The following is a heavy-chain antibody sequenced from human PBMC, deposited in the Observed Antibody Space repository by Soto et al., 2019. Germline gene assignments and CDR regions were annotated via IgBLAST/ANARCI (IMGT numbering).Heavy chain of an antibody. CDR3: ARRGYDYVTHYYGMDV. CDR1: GHSFTSYW. V-gene: IGHV5-51*01. Sequence: GESLKISCKGTGHSFTSYWIGWVRQMPGKGLEWMGIIYPGDSDTRYSPSFQGQVTISADKSISTAYLQWSSLKASDTAMYYCARRGYDYVTHYYGMDVWGQGTTVTVSS. D-gene: IGHD5-12*01. J-gene: IGHJ6*02. CDR2: IYPGDSDT.